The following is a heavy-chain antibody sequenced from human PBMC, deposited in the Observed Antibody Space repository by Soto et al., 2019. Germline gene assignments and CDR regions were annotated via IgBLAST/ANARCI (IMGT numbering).Heavy chain of an antibody. CDR3: ARVGYDYVWRSYRPIDY. CDR1: GFTFSDYY. Sequence: GGSLRLSCAASGFTFSDYYMSWIRQAQGKGLEWASYISSSGSTIYYTDSVKGRFTISRDNAKNSLYLQMNSLRAENTAVYYCARVGYDYVWRSYRPIDYWGQGTLVTVS. J-gene: IGHJ4*02. CDR2: ISSSGSTI. D-gene: IGHD3-16*02. V-gene: IGHV3-11*01.